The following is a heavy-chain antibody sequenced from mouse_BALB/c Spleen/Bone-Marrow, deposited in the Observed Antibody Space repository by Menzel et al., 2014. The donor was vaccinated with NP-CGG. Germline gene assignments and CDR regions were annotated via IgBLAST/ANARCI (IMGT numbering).Heavy chain of an antibody. CDR1: GFSLSRYN. CDR2: IWGGGGT. D-gene: IGHD2-3*01. V-gene: IGHV2-6-4*01. Sequence: VKLMESGPGLVAPSQNLSITCTVSGFSLSRYNIHWIRQPPGKGLEWLGMIWGGGGTDHNSALKSRLRIGKDNSKSQIFLKINSLQIDDTAMYYCARKDGGYYVMDYWGQGTSVTVSS. CDR3: ARKDGGYYVMDY. J-gene: IGHJ4*01.